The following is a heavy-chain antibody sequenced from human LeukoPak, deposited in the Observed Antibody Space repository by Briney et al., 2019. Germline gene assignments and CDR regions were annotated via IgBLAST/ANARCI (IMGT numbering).Heavy chain of an antibody. Sequence: SETLSLTCTVSGGSISNYYWSWIRQPPGKGLEWIGYIYYSGSTNYNPSLTSRVTISLDTSKNQFSLKRSSVTAADTAVYYCARRRGDFWSDYYAFDYWGQGTLVTISS. D-gene: IGHD3-3*01. J-gene: IGHJ4*02. CDR3: ARRRGDFWSDYYAFDY. CDR1: GGSISNYY. CDR2: IYYSGST. V-gene: IGHV4-59*08.